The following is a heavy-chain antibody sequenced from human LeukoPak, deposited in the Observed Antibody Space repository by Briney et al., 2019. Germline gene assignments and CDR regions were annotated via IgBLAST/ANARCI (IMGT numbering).Heavy chain of an antibody. V-gene: IGHV3-48*04. CDR1: GFTFSSYW. CDR3: ARDLFRGWYADHFDY. CDR2: ISSSGSTI. J-gene: IGHJ4*02. Sequence: PGGSLRLSCAASGFTFSSYWMNWARQAPGKGLEWVSYISSSGSTIYYADSVKGRFTISRDNAKNSLYLQMNSLRAEDTAVYYCARDLFRGWYADHFDYWGQGTLVTVSS. D-gene: IGHD6-19*01.